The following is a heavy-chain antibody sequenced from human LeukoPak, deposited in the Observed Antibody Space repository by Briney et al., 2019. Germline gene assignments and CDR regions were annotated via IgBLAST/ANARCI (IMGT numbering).Heavy chain of an antibody. CDR2: IYYSGST. Sequence: SGTLALTCTVSGGSISSSSYYWGWIRQPPGKGLEWIGSIYYSGSTYYNPSLKSRVTISVDTSKNQFSLKLSSVTAADTAVYYCAGTGDLWYWGQGTLVTVSS. CDR3: AGTGDLWY. CDR1: GGSISSSSYY. V-gene: IGHV4-39*01. D-gene: IGHD7-27*01. J-gene: IGHJ4*02.